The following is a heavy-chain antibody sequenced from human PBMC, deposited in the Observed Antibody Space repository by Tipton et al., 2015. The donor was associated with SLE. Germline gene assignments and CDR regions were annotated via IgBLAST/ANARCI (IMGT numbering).Heavy chain of an antibody. D-gene: IGHD5-12*01. J-gene: IGHJ4*02. Sequence: TLSLTCTVSGGSISSSSYYWSWIRQPPGKGLEWIGYIYYSGSTNYNPSLKSRVTISVDTSKNQFSLKLSSVTAADTAVYYCASYSGYDSLFDYWGQGTLVTVSS. CDR3: ASYSGYDSLFDY. V-gene: IGHV4-61*05. CDR1: GGSISSSSYY. CDR2: IYYSGST.